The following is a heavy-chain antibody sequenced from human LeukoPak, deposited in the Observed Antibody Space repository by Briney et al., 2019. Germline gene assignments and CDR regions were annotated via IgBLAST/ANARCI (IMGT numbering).Heavy chain of an antibody. CDR3: ARGVIRGWLAFYYYYYMDV. D-gene: IGHD6-19*01. J-gene: IGHJ6*03. CDR2: ISAYNGNT. CDR1: GYTFTSYG. Sequence: ASVKVSCKASGYTFTSYGISWVRQAPGQGLEWMGWISAYNGNTNYAQKLQGRVTITRNTSISTAYMELSSLRSEDTAVYYCARGVIRGWLAFYYYYYMDVWGKGTTVTVSS. V-gene: IGHV1-18*01.